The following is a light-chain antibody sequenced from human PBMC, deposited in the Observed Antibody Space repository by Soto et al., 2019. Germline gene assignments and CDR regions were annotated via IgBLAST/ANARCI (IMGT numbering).Light chain of an antibody. CDR2: GAS. CDR3: QQFGSSPFT. J-gene: IGKJ4*01. CDR1: QRVASNY. Sequence: EIVLTQSPGTLSLSPGERATLSCRASQRVASNYLAWYQQKPGQAPRLLLYGASRATGIPDRFSGSGSGTDFTLTISRLEPEDFAVYYWQQFGSSPFTFGGGTKVEI. V-gene: IGKV3-20*01.